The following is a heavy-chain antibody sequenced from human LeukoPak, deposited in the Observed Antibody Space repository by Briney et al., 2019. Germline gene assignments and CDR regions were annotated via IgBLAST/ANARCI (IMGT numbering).Heavy chain of an antibody. Sequence: GGSLRLSCAASGFTFSSYGMHWVRQAPGKGLEWVAVISYDGSNKYYADSVKGRFTISRDNSKNTLHLQMNSLRAEDTAVYYCAKGGITMSTSLDYWGQGTLVTVSS. V-gene: IGHV3-30*18. CDR3: AKGGITMSTSLDY. D-gene: IGHD3-10*02. CDR1: GFTFSSYG. CDR2: ISYDGSNK. J-gene: IGHJ4*02.